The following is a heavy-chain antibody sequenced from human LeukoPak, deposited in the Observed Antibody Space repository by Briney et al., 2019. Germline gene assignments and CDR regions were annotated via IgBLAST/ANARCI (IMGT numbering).Heavy chain of an antibody. Sequence: SETLPLTCTVSGGSISSYYWSWIRQPAGKGLEWIGRIYTSGSTNYNPSLKSRVTMSVDTSKNQFSLKLSSVTAADTAVYYCARWPHSSRQKYYYYYYGMDVWGQGTTVTVSS. CDR3: ARWPHSSRQKYYYYYYGMDV. D-gene: IGHD6-13*01. CDR2: IYTSGST. V-gene: IGHV4-4*07. CDR1: GGSISSYY. J-gene: IGHJ6*02.